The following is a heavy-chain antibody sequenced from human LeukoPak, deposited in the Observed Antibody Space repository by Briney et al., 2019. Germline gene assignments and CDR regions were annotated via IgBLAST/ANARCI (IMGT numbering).Heavy chain of an antibody. CDR2: ISAYKGNT. D-gene: IGHD2-15*01. CDR3: ATPTPGYCSGGSCYGDAFDI. J-gene: IGHJ3*02. CDR1: GYTFTSYG. Sequence: ASVKVSCKASGYTFTSYGITWVRQAPGQGLEWMGWISAYKGNTNYAQKLQGRVTMTTDTSTSTVYMDLRSLRSDDTAVYYCATPTPGYCSGGSCYGDAFDIWGQGTMVTVSS. V-gene: IGHV1-18*01.